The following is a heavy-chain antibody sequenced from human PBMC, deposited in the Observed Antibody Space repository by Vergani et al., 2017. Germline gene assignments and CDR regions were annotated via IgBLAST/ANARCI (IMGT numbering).Heavy chain of an antibody. D-gene: IGHD1-26*01. V-gene: IGHV1-69*06. Sequence: QVQLVQSGAEVKKPGSSVKVSCMASGGTFSSYAISWVRQAPGQGLEWMGGIIPIFGTANYAQKFQGRVTITADKSTSTAYMELSSLRSEDTAVYYCARDRGWELLDDDAFDIWGQGTMVTVSS. CDR2: IIPIFGTA. CDR3: ARDRGWELLDDDAFDI. J-gene: IGHJ3*02. CDR1: GGTFSSYA.